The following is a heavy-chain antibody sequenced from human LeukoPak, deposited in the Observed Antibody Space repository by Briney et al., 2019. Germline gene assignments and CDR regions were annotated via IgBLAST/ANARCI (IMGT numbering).Heavy chain of an antibody. CDR1: GFTFSSYG. CDR2: ISYDGSNK. J-gene: IGHJ6*02. CDR3: AKGMYCSGGSCYPDVGYYYYYGMDV. D-gene: IGHD2-15*01. Sequence: PGGPLRLSCAASGFTFSSYGMHWVRQAPGKGLEWVAVISYDGSNKYYADSVKGRFTISRDNSKNTLYLQMNRLRAEDTAVYYCAKGMYCSGGSCYPDVGYYYYYGMDVWGQGTTVTVSS. V-gene: IGHV3-30*18.